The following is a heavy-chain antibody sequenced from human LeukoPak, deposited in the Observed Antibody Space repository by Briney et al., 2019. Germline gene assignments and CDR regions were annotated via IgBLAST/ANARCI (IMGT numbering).Heavy chain of an antibody. Sequence: ASVKVSCKASGYTFTSYGISWARQAPGQGLEWMGWIGAYNGNTNYAQKLQGRVTLTTDTSTSTAYMELRSLTSDDTAVYYCARDTKTTTMAGGNDYWGQGTLVTVSS. CDR2: IGAYNGNT. J-gene: IGHJ4*02. CDR3: ARDTKTTTMAGGNDY. V-gene: IGHV1-18*01. D-gene: IGHD3-16*01. CDR1: GYTFTSYG.